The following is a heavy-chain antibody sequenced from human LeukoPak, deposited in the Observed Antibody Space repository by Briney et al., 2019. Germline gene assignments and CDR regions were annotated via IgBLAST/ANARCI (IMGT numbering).Heavy chain of an antibody. D-gene: IGHD3-9*01. J-gene: IGHJ4*02. CDR3: AKDFGTIYFFDC. Sequence: GGSLRLSCAASGFTFSDYAMSWVRQAXXXXXXXVSVISGSAGSTYYAGSVKGRFTISRDNSKNTLYLQMNSLRAEDTAVYYCAKDFGTIYFFDCWGQGALVTVSS. CDR1: GFTFSDYA. V-gene: IGHV3-23*01. CDR2: ISGSAGST.